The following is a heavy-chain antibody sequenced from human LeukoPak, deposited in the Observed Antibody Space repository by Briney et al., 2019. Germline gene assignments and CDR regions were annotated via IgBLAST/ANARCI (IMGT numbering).Heavy chain of an antibody. V-gene: IGHV3-30*19. CDR2: VNSDASDK. Sequence: PGGSLRLSCAASGFSFRSHGMHWVRRAPGKGLEWVTFVNSDASDKYYTDSVKGRFTISRDNSKNTLYLDMNSLRVEDTAVYYCARWYSSSWYGPYFDYWGQGTLVTVSS. J-gene: IGHJ4*02. CDR3: ARWYSSSWYGPYFDY. D-gene: IGHD6-13*01. CDR1: GFSFRSHG.